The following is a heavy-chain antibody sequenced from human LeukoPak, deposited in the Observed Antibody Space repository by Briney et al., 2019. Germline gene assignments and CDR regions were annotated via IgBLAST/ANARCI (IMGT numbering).Heavy chain of an antibody. D-gene: IGHD2-2*01. Sequence: ASVKVSCKASGYTFTSYGISWVRQAPGQGLEWMGWISAYNGNTNYARKLQGRVTMTTDTSTSTAYMELRSLGSDDTAVYYRARDGVVVVPAAIDYWGQGTLVTVSS. CDR1: GYTFTSYG. CDR3: ARDGVVVVPAAIDY. J-gene: IGHJ4*02. CDR2: ISAYNGNT. V-gene: IGHV1-18*01.